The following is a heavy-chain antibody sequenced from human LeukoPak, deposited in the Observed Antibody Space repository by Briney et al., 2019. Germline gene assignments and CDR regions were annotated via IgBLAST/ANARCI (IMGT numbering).Heavy chain of an antibody. J-gene: IGHJ2*01. CDR1: GFTFSSYA. V-gene: IGHV3-23*01. CDR3: AKGPNWGDHWYFDL. D-gene: IGHD7-27*01. Sequence: PGGSLRLSCAASGFTFSSYAMSWVRQAPGKGLEWGSAISGSGGSTYYADSVKGRFTISRDNSKNTLYLQMNSLRAEDTAEYYCAKGPNWGDHWYFDLWGRGTLVTVSS. CDR2: ISGSGGST.